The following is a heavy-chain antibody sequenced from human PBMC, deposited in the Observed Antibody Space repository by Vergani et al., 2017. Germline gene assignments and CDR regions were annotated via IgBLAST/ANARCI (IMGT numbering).Heavy chain of an antibody. CDR3: ARGSGDDYVWGSDRCTDGGWVDY. CDR2: INPNSGGT. Sequence: QVQLLQSGAEVKKPGASVKVSCKASGYTFTGYYMHWVRQAPGQGLEWMGWINPNSGGTNYAQKFQGRVTMTRDTSISTAYMELSRLRSDDTAVYYCARGSGDDYVWGSDRCTDGGWVDYWGQGTLVTVSS. J-gene: IGHJ4*02. V-gene: IGHV1-2*02. CDR1: GYTFTGYY. D-gene: IGHD3-16*02.